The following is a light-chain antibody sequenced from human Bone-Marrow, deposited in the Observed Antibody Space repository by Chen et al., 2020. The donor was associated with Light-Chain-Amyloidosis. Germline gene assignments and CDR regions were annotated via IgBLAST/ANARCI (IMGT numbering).Light chain of an antibody. J-gene: IGLJ2*01. V-gene: IGLV3-25*03. CDR1: DLPTKY. CDR3: QSADSSGTYEVI. Sequence: SYALTQPPSVSVSPGQTARITCSGDDLPTKYAYWYQQKPGQAPVLVIHRDTERPSGISERFSGSSSGTTATLTISGVQAEDEADYHCQSADSSGTYEVIFGGGTKLTGL. CDR2: RDT.